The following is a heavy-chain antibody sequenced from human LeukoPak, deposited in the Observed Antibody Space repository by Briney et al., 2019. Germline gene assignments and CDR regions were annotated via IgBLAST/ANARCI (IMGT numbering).Heavy chain of an antibody. CDR2: IRYDGSNK. D-gene: IGHD3-10*01. CDR1: GFTFSSYG. CDR3: AKSPKAILLWFGELSGYFDY. J-gene: IGHJ4*02. V-gene: IGHV3-30*02. Sequence: PGGSLRLSCAASGFTFSSYGMHWVRQAPGKGLEWVAFIRYDGSNKYYADSVKGRFTISRDNSKNTLYLQMNSLRAEDTAVYYCAKSPKAILLWFGELSGYFDYWGQGTLVTVSS.